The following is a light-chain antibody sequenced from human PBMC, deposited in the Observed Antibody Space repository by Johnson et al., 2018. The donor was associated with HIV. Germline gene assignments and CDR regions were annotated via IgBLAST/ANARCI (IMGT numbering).Light chain of an antibody. CDR1: SSDMGNYA. J-gene: IGLJ1*01. CDR3: GTWDSSLSSYV. CDR2: ENN. V-gene: IGLV1-51*02. Sequence: QSVLTQPPSVSAAPGQKVTISCSGSSSDMGNYAVSWYQQLPGTAPKLLIYENNKRPSGIPDRFSGSKSGTSATLGITGLQTGDEADYYRGTWDSSLSSYVFGTGTKVTVL.